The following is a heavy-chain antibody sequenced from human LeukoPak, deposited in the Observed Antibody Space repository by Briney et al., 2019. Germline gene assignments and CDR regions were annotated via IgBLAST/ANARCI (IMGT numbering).Heavy chain of an antibody. Sequence: GGSLRLSCAASGFTFSGYAMSWVRQAPGKGLEWVSAISGSGDSTYYADSVKGRFTISRDNSKNTLYLQMNSLRAEDTAIYYCAKDRDIVVVPAATDYYVDYWGQGTLVTVSS. D-gene: IGHD2-2*01. J-gene: IGHJ4*02. CDR1: GFTFSGYA. V-gene: IGHV3-23*01. CDR3: AKDRDIVVVPAATDYYVDY. CDR2: ISGSGDST.